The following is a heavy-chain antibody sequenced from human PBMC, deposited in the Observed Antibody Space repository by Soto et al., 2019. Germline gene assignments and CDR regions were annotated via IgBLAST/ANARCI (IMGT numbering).Heavy chain of an antibody. Sequence: PGGSLRLSCVASGLSFRGSAIHWVRQASGKGLEWVAHIRTKPNSYATTYAASVKGRFTISRDDSKNMAFLQMNSLKIEDTAVYYCTGHARDANNLHYWGQGTLVTVSS. J-gene: IGHJ4*02. CDR2: IRTKPNSYAT. D-gene: IGHD1-1*01. V-gene: IGHV3-73*01. CDR1: GLSFRGSA. CDR3: TGHARDANNLHY.